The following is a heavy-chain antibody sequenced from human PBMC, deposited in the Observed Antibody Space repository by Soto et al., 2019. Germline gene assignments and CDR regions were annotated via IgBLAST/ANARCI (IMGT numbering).Heavy chain of an antibody. CDR1: GGSISSGGYY. J-gene: IGHJ2*01. V-gene: IGHV4-31*03. D-gene: IGHD4-17*01. Sequence: QVQLQESGPGLVKPSQTLSLTCTVSGGSISSGGYYWSWIRQHPWKGLEWTGYSHYTGSTYYNPSLKSRVTISVDTSKNQFSLKLNSVTAADTAVYYCARGFYGDLYFDLWGRGTLVTVSS. CDR2: SHYTGST. CDR3: ARGFYGDLYFDL.